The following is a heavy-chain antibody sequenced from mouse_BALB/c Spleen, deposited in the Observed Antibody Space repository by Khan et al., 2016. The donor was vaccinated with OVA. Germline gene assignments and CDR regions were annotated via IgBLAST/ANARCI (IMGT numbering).Heavy chain of an antibody. CDR3: ARLAYYYDSEGFAY. J-gene: IGHJ3*01. Sequence: EVQLVESGGDLVKPGGSLKLSCAASGFTFSTYGMSWVRQTPDKRLEWVATVSTGGGYTYYPDSVKGRFTISRDNAKNTLYLQMSSLKSEYTAMFYCARLAYYYDSEGFAYWGQGTLVTVSA. CDR2: VSTGGGYT. CDR1: GFTFSTYG. D-gene: IGHD1-1*01. V-gene: IGHV5-6*01.